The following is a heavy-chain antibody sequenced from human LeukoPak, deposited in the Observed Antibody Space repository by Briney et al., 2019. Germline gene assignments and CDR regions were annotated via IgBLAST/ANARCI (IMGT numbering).Heavy chain of an antibody. CDR1: GVTVSRDY. J-gene: IGHJ4*02. D-gene: IGHD1-14*01. V-gene: IGHV3-53*04. CDR2: IYSDGKT. CDR3: ANRMTF. Sequence: GGSLRLSCAASGVTVSRDYMSWVRQAPGKGLEWVSVIYSDGKTYYADSVKGRFTISRHNSKNTLFLQMDSVRTEDTAIYYCANRMTFGGQGTLVTVSS.